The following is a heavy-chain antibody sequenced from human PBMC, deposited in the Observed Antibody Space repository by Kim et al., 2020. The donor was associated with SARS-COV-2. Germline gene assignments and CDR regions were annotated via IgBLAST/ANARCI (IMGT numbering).Heavy chain of an antibody. J-gene: IGHJ4*02. CDR2: IKQDGTEK. V-gene: IGHV3-7*03. CDR1: EFTFSNYW. CDR3: AREDLVRGVESFDY. D-gene: IGHD3-10*01. Sequence: GGSLRLSCAASEFTFSNYWMTWVRQAPGKGLEWVANIKQDGTEKYYVDSVKGRFTISRDNAKSSLYLQMNSLRVEDTAMYYCAREDLVRGVESFDYWGQGTLVTVSS.